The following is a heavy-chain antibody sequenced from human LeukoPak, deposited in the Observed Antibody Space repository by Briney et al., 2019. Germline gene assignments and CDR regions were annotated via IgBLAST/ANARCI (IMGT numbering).Heavy chain of an antibody. V-gene: IGHV3-30*18. Sequence: PGGSLRLSCAASGFTFSSYGMHWVRQAPGKGLEWVAVISYDGSNKYYADSVKGRFTISRDNSKNTLYLQMNSLRAEDTAVYYCAKVALRYFDWSTEWEFDYWGQGTLVTVSS. CDR1: GFTFSSYG. J-gene: IGHJ4*02. D-gene: IGHD3-9*01. CDR3: AKVALRYFDWSTEWEFDY. CDR2: ISYDGSNK.